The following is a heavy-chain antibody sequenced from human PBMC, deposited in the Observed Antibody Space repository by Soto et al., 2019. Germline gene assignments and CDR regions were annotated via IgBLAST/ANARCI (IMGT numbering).Heavy chain of an antibody. J-gene: IGHJ4*02. Sequence: ASVKVSCKPSGYTFTIYPIHWVRQAPGQSLEWMGLINAGDGNTRYSQNFQGRVTLTRDTSASTAYMELSGLTSEDTAVYYCARDSSSTWYAFDYWGQGTLVTVSS. V-gene: IGHV1-3*01. CDR3: ARDSSSTWYAFDY. D-gene: IGHD6-13*01. CDR1: GYTFTIYP. CDR2: INAGDGNT.